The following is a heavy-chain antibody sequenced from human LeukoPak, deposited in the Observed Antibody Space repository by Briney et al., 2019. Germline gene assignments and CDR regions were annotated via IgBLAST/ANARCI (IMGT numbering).Heavy chain of an antibody. D-gene: IGHD3-10*01. CDR1: GVSISSYY. CDR2: IYHSGST. V-gene: IGHV4-59*01. J-gene: IGHJ6*04. Sequence: SETLSLTCTVSGVSISSYYWSWIRQPPGKGLEWIGYIYHSGSTNYNPSLKSRVTISVDTSKNQFSLKLSSVTAADTAVYYCARETYYYGSGSYSQRMDVWGKGTTVTVSS. CDR3: ARETYYYGSGSYSQRMDV.